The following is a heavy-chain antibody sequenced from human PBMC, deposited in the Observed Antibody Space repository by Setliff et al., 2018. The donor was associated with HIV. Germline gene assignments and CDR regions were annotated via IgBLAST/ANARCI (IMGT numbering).Heavy chain of an antibody. J-gene: IGHJ3*02. CDR1: GYIFSTHY. D-gene: IGHD5-12*01. V-gene: IGHV1-46*01. CDR3: ARGGYSGEFLDAFDI. Sequence: VSCKASGYIFSTHYIHWVRQAPGQGLEWMGIINCASGRTVYTEKIKGRLAMARDMSRTTVYMELTSLRTEDTAVYYCARGGYSGEFLDAFDIWGQGTLVTVS. CDR2: INCASGRT.